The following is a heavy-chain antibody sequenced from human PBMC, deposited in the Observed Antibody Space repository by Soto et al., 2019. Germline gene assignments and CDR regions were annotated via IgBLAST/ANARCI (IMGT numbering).Heavy chain of an antibody. V-gene: IGHV3-48*01. Sequence: PGGSLRLSCEASGFTFSNYGINWVRQAPGKGLEWVSHISGSSSSIYYADSVKGRFTISRDNAKNSLYLQMNSLRAEDTAVYYCAKGTPTPDIVATINMDVWGKGTTVTVSS. CDR3: AKGTPTPDIVATINMDV. CDR2: ISGSSSSI. J-gene: IGHJ6*03. CDR1: GFTFSNYG. D-gene: IGHD5-12*01.